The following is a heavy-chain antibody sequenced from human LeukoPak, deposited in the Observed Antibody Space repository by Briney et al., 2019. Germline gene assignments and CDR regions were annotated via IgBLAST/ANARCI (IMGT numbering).Heavy chain of an antibody. Sequence: GESLKISCKGSGYSFTSYWIGWVRQMPGKGLEWMGIIYPGDSDTRYSPSFQGQVTISADKSISTAYLQWSSLKASDTAMYYCAISPAAAGPRDWSDPWGQGTLVTVSS. CDR2: IYPGDSDT. CDR3: AISPAAAGPRDWSDP. J-gene: IGHJ5*02. D-gene: IGHD6-13*01. CDR1: GYSFTSYW. V-gene: IGHV5-51*01.